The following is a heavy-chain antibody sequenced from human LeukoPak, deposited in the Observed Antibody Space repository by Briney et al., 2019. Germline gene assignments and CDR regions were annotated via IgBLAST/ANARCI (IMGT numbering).Heavy chain of an antibody. V-gene: IGHV1-24*01. J-gene: IGHJ4*02. CDR2: FDPEDDER. Sequence: ASVKVSCKAFGHTLKDLSIHWVRQAPGKGLDWLGGFDPEDDERMYAPKFQGRVTVTEDNSIDTAYMELTSLSSDDTGVYYCSTETAGNYWGQGTLVTVSS. CDR3: STETAGNY. CDR1: GHTLKDLS.